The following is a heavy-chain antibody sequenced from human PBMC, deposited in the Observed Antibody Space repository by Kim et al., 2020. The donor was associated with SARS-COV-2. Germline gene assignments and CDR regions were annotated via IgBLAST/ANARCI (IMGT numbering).Heavy chain of an antibody. V-gene: IGHV3-15*01. Sequence: GGSLRLSCVGSGFTLKNTWMSWVRQAPGRGLEWVGRVRSNIDGGTADYGAPVQGRFTISRDDSKNTMYLQMNSLKTEDTSVYYCTTDTREATYFYYWGQG. CDR3: TTDTREATYFYY. CDR2: VRSNIDGGTA. CDR1: GFTLKNTW. J-gene: IGHJ4*02.